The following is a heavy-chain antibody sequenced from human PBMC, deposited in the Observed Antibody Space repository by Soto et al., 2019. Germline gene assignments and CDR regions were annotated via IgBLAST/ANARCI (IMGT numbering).Heavy chain of an antibody. J-gene: IGHJ4*02. CDR1: GFSFGTFV. CDR2: ITDSGYTA. V-gene: IGHV3-23*01. Sequence: EMQLLESGGASVQPGGSLRLSCAASGFSFGTFVMTWFRQAPGVGLEWVASITDSGYTASYAETVEGRFTVSRDNSKNKLHLQMNDLRAEDTATYYCAKNGQWLATPPEAWGQGTLVTVSS. CDR3: AKNGQWLATPPEA. D-gene: IGHD6-19*01.